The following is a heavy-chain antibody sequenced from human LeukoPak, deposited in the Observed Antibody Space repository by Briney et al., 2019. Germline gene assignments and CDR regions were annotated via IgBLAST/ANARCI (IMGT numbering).Heavy chain of an antibody. CDR3: ARGPYSSGWTAEYFQH. J-gene: IGHJ1*01. D-gene: IGHD6-19*01. Sequence: ASVKVSCKASGGTFSSYAISWVRQAPGQGLEWMGRIIPILGIANYAQKFQGRVTITADKSTSTAYMELSSLRSEDTAVYYCARGPYSSGWTAEYFQHWGQGTLVTVSS. V-gene: IGHV1-69*04. CDR2: IIPILGIA. CDR1: GGTFSSYA.